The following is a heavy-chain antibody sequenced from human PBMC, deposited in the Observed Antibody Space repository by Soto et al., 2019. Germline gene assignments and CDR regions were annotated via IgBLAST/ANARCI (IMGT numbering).Heavy chain of an antibody. D-gene: IGHD5-18*01. J-gene: IGHJ6*02. CDR3: ARASPPGYSYGYNYYYGMDV. V-gene: IGHV3-33*01. CDR1: GFTFSSYG. CDR2: IWYDGSNK. Sequence: PGGSLRLSCAASGFTFSSYGMHWVRQAPGKGLEWVAVIWYDGSNKYYADSVKGRFTISRDNSKNTLYLQMNSLRAEDTAVYYCARASPPGYSYGYNYYYGMDVWGQGTTVTVSS.